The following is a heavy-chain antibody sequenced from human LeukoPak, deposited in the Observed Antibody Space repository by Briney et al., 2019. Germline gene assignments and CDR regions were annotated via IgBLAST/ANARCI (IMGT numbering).Heavy chain of an antibody. Sequence: SETLSLTCTVSGGSISSGSYYWSWIRQPAGTGLEWIGRIYTSGSTNYNPSLKSRVTISVDTSKNQFSLKLSSVTAADTAVYYCARDGPSYYYDSSGQGYAFDIWGQGTMVTVSS. CDR1: GGSISSGSYY. J-gene: IGHJ3*02. CDR2: IYTSGST. CDR3: ARDGPSYYYDSSGQGYAFDI. D-gene: IGHD3-22*01. V-gene: IGHV4-61*02.